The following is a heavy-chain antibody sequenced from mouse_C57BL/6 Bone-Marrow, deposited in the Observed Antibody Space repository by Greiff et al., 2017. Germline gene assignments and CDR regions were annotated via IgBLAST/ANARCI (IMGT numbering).Heavy chain of an antibody. CDR1: GYTFTSYW. CDR3: ARDYADAMDY. CDR2: IDPSDSYT. D-gene: IGHD1-1*01. J-gene: IGHJ4*01. Sequence: VQLQQPGAELVMPGASVKLSCKASGYTFTSYWMHWVKQRPGQGLEWIGEIDPSDSYTTYNQKFKGKSTLTVDKSSSTAYMQLSSLTSEDSAVYYCARDYADAMDYWGQGTSVTVSS. V-gene: IGHV1-69*01.